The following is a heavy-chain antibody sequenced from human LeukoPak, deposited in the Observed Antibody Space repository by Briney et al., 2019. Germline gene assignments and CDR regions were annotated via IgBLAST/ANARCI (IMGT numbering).Heavy chain of an antibody. V-gene: IGHV1-18*01. Sequence: ASVKVSCKASGYTFSSYGMSWVRQAPGQGLEWMGWISGSYSNTNYAQKFQDRVTMTTDTSRTTAYMELRTLRSDDTAVYYCAREGGGSNWPTDHWGQGTLVTVSS. CDR2: ISGSYSNT. J-gene: IGHJ4*02. CDR3: AREGGGSNWPTDH. CDR1: GYTFSSYG. D-gene: IGHD6-13*01.